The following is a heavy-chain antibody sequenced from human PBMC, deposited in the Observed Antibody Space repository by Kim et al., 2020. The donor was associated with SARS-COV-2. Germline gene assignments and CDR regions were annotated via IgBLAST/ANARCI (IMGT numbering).Heavy chain of an antibody. CDR3: ARTRITMIVVVTHFDY. V-gene: IGHV4-31*03. CDR1: GGPISSGGYY. D-gene: IGHD3-22*01. CDR2: IYYSGRT. J-gene: IGHJ4*02. Sequence: SETLSLTCTVSGGPISSGGYYWSWIRQHPGKGLEWIGYIYYSGRTYYNPSLKSRVTISVDTSKNQFSLKLSSVTAADTAVYYCARTRITMIVVVTHFDYWGQGTLVTVSS.